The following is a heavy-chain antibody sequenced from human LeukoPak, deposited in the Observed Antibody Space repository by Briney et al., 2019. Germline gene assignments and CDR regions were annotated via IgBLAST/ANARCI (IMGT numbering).Heavy chain of an antibody. Sequence: SETLSLTCTVSGGSISSGDYYWSWIRQPPGKGLEWIGYIYYSGSTYYNPSLKSRVTISVDTSKNQFSQKLSSVTAADTAVYYCARDLGGAFDIWGQGTMVTVSS. J-gene: IGHJ3*02. CDR3: ARDLGGAFDI. V-gene: IGHV4-30-4*08. CDR2: IYYSGST. CDR1: GGSISSGDYY.